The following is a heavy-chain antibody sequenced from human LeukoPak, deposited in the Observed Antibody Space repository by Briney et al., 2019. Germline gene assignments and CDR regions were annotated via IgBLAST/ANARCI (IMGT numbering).Heavy chain of an antibody. CDR2: IYYSGST. Sequence: SETLSLTCTVSGGSISSSSYYWGWIRQPPGKGLEWIGYIYYSGSTNYNPSLKSRVTISVDTSKNQFSLKLSSVTAADTAVYYCARHYDSSGYYFDYWGQGTLVTVSS. J-gene: IGHJ4*02. CDR1: GGSISSSSYY. CDR3: ARHYDSSGYYFDY. V-gene: IGHV4-61*05. D-gene: IGHD3-22*01.